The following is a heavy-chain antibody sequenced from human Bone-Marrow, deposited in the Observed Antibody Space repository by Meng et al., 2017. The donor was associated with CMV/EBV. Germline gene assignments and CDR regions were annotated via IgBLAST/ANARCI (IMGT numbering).Heavy chain of an antibody. J-gene: IGHJ6*02. V-gene: IGHV4-59*01. CDR3: AGGSMYYDFWSGSNYCYYGMDV. CDR1: GGSISSYY. D-gene: IGHD3-3*01. CDR2: IYYSGST. Sequence: SETLSLTCTVSGGSISSYYWSWIRQPPGKGLEWIGYIYYSGSTNYNPSLKSRVTISVDTSKNQFSLKLSSVTAADTAVYYCAGGSMYYDFWSGSNYCYYGMDVWGQGTTVTVSS.